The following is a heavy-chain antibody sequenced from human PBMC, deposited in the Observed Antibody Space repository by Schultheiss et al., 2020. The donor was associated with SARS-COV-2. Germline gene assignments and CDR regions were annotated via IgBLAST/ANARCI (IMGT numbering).Heavy chain of an antibody. V-gene: IGHV3-23*01. CDR1: GFTFNNYA. Sequence: GGSLRLSCAASGFTFNNYAMSWVRQAPGKGLEWVSAISGSATSTYYADSVRGRFTISRDNAKNSLSLQMNSLRDEDTAVYYCARGVGDYWGQGALVTVSS. CDR2: ISGSATST. D-gene: IGHD5/OR15-5a*01. J-gene: IGHJ4*02. CDR3: ARGVGDY.